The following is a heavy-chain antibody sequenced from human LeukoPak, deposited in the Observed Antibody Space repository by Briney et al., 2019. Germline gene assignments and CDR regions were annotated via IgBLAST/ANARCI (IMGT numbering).Heavy chain of an antibody. J-gene: IGHJ4*02. V-gene: IGHV3-48*01. Sequence: GWSLTLYCSASGFSFSSYSMNWVRQAPGQGLEWVSYISTSSSTIYYADSVKGRFTIYRDNAKNSLYMQVDSLRAEDTDVYYCSRVRVLYCSGGSRRYFDYWGQGTLVSVSS. CDR1: GFSFSSYS. CDR2: ISTSSSTI. CDR3: SRVRVLYCSGGSRRYFDY. D-gene: IGHD2-15*01.